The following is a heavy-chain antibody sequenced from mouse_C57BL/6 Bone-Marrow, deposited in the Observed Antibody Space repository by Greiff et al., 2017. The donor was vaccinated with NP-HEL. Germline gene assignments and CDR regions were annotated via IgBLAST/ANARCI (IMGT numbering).Heavy chain of an antibody. V-gene: IGHV5-4*01. Sequence: EVMLVESGGGLVKPGGSLKLSCAASGFTFSSYAMSWVRQTPEKRLEWVATISDGGSYTYYPDNVKGRFTISRDNAKNNLYLQMSHLKSEDTAMYYCARDPFYGSSGFAYWGQGTLVTVSA. CDR3: ARDPFYGSSGFAY. CDR2: ISDGGSYT. D-gene: IGHD1-1*01. CDR1: GFTFSSYA. J-gene: IGHJ3*01.